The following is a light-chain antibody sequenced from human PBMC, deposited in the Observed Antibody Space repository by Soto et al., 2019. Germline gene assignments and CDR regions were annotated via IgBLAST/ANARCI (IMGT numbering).Light chain of an antibody. V-gene: IGKV1-9*01. J-gene: IGKJ1*01. CDR3: QKLNAYPPWT. Sequence: DLQLTQSPSSLSASVGDSVTLTCRASQGISSNLAWYQQKPGRAPKLLIFGASTLQSGVPSRFSGSGSGTDFTLTISSMQPEDVATYFCQKLNAYPPWTFGQGTKVEIK. CDR1: QGISSN. CDR2: GAS.